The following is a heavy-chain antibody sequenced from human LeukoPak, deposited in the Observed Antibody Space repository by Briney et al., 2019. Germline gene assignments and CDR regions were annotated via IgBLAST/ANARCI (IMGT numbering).Heavy chain of an antibody. D-gene: IGHD6-19*01. CDR1: VFTFTTYS. CDR2: FTGSSSMGSSGPFF. Sequence: KPGGSLRLSCAASVFTFTTYSMNWVRPAPGKGLEWVSSFTGSSSMGSSGPFFYYADSVKGRFAISRDDAKNSLFLQMNSLRAEDTAVYYCARDTSVVGTLRYFDYWGQGALVTVSS. V-gene: IGHV3-21*01. J-gene: IGHJ4*02. CDR3: ARDTSVVGTLRYFDY.